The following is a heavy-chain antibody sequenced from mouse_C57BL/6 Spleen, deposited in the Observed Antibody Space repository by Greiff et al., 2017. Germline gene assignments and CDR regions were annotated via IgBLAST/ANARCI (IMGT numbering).Heavy chain of an antibody. CDR3: ARGYYYGSSPYYYAMDY. CDR2: LYPGDGDP. CDR1: GYAFRSYW. J-gene: IGHJ4*01. D-gene: IGHD1-1*01. V-gene: IGHV1-80*01. Sequence: VKLQQSGAELVKPGASVKISCKASGYAFRSYWMNWVKQRPGKGLEWIGQLYPGDGDPNYNGKFKGKATLTADHSSSTAYMQLSSLTSEDSAVYFCARGYYYGSSPYYYAMDYWGQGTSVTVSS.